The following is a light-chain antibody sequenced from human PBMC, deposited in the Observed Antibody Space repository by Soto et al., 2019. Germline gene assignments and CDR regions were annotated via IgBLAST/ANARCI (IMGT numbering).Light chain of an antibody. CDR3: QQYESYSWT. Sequence: DIPMTQSPSTLSAYVGDRVTITCRARQSVSSWLAWYQQKPGKAPKLLIYKASSLESGVPSRFSGSGSGTEFTLTISSLQPDDFATYYCQQYESYSWTFGQGTKVEIK. V-gene: IGKV1-5*03. J-gene: IGKJ1*01. CDR2: KAS. CDR1: QSVSSW.